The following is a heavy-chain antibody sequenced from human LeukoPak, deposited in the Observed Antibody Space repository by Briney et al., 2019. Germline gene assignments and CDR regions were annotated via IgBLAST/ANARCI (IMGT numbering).Heavy chain of an antibody. V-gene: IGHV3-73*01. Sequence: PGGSLRLSRAASGFTFSGSAIHWVRQTSGKGLESVGRIRTKVNTYATAHGESVKGKFTISRDDSNNAAYLQMNSHKTDDSAVYYCTTGIAGVSAVWGYWGQGTLVSVSS. CDR3: TTGIAGVSAVWGY. J-gene: IGHJ4*02. D-gene: IGHD6-13*01. CDR1: GFTFSGSA. CDR2: IRTKVNTYAT.